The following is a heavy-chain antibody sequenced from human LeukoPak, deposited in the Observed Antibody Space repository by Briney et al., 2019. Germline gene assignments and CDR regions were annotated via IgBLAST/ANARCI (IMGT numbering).Heavy chain of an antibody. Sequence: SETLSLTCTVSGGSISSYYWSWIRQPPGKGLEWIGYMYYSGSTNYNPSLKSRVTISVDTSKNQFSLKLSSVTAADTAVYYCARDRSAVAGTVIDYWGQGTLVTVSS. V-gene: IGHV4-59*13. J-gene: IGHJ4*02. D-gene: IGHD6-19*01. CDR1: GGSISSYY. CDR2: MYYSGST. CDR3: ARDRSAVAGTVIDY.